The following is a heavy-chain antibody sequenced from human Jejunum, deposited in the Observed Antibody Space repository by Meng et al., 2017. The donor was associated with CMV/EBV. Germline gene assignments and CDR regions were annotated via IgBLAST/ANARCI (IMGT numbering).Heavy chain of an antibody. Sequence: QIPLTESGPTWLKPTQPLTLTCSFSGFSLPSDGVGVGWIRRPPGKALGWLALIYWDDDKHYNPSLETRLAIMKDTSKNQVVLIMTDMDPVDTATYYCAYRRGGGSGWNWFGPWGQGTLVTVSS. CDR2: IYWDDDK. CDR1: GFSLPSDGVG. V-gene: IGHV2-5*02. J-gene: IGHJ5*02. CDR3: AYRRGGGSGWNWFGP. D-gene: IGHD6-19*01.